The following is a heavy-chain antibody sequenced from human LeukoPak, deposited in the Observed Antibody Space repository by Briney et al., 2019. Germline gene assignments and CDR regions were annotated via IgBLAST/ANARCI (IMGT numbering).Heavy chain of an antibody. J-gene: IGHJ4*02. CDR3: AKKAQYNGNYPLDY. CDR1: GVTFSSHS. CDR2: TSDRGDYT. Sequence: PGGSVRLSCAASGVTFSSHSISWVRQAPGKGLEWVLCTSDRGDYTYYADSVKGRFTISRDNSKNTLYLQMNSLRAEDTALYFCAKKAQYNGNYPLDYWGQGTLVTVSS. V-gene: IGHV3-23*01. D-gene: IGHD1-26*01.